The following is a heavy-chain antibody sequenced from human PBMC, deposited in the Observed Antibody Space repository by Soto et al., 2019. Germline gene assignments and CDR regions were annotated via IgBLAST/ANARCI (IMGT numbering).Heavy chain of an antibody. CDR2: INHGGSA. J-gene: IGHJ6*02. Sequence: VQLQQWGAGLLKPSETLSLTCAVYGGSFSGYYWNWIRQPPGKGLEWIGEINHGGSANYNPSLKSRVSLSEATPTSPFSPNTNSVSPAGTPMYYCAREKKYNYILGSDRVPSNFFGVGAWGQGTTVTVSS. CDR3: AREKKYNYILGSDRVPSNFFGVGA. D-gene: IGHD3-16*02. CDR1: GGSFSGYY. V-gene: IGHV4-34*01.